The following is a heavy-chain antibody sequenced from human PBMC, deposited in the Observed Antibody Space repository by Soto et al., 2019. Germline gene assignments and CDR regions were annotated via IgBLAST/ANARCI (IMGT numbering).Heavy chain of an antibody. CDR3: ARVLLSCIAAAGPYYYYYYMDV. J-gene: IGHJ6*03. V-gene: IGHV4-59*01. Sequence: PSETLSLTCTVSGGSISSYYCSWIRQPPGKGLEWMGYIYYSGRTNYNPSLKGRVTISVDTSKNQFSLKLSSVTAADPAVYYCARVLLSCIAAAGPYYYYYYMDVWGKGTTVTVSS. D-gene: IGHD6-13*01. CDR2: IYYSGRT. CDR1: GGSISSYY.